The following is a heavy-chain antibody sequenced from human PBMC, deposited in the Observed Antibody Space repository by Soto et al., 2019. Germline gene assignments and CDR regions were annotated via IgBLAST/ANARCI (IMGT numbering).Heavy chain of an antibody. D-gene: IGHD3-22*01. CDR3: ARGEPHDSSGYYPHYFDY. V-gene: IGHV4-31*03. Sequence: QVQLQESGPGLVKPSQTLSLTCTVSGGSISSGGYYWSWIRQHPGKGLEWIGYIYYSGSTYYNPSLKSRVTLSVETAKNQFSLKLSSVTAADTAVYYCARGEPHDSSGYYPHYFDYWGQGTLVTVSS. J-gene: IGHJ4*02. CDR2: IYYSGST. CDR1: GGSISSGGYY.